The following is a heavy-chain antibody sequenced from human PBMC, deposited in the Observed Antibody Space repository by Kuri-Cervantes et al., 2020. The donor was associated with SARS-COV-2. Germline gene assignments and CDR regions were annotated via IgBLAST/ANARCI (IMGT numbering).Heavy chain of an antibody. CDR1: GGSISSYY. Sequence: SETLSLTCTVSGGSISSYYWSWIRQPPGKGLEWIGSIYHSGSTYYNPSLKSRVTISVDTSKNQFSLKLSSVTAADTAVYYCARVGVYCSSTSCYPNWFDPWGQGTLVTVSS. J-gene: IGHJ5*02. CDR2: IYHSGST. V-gene: IGHV4-38-2*02. D-gene: IGHD2-2*01. CDR3: ARVGVYCSSTSCYPNWFDP.